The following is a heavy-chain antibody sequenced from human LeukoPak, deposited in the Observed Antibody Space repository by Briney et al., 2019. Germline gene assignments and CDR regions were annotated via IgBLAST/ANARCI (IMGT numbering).Heavy chain of an antibody. CDR3: AKDIGADILTGSYFDY. J-gene: IGHJ4*02. CDR1: GFTFVDYA. D-gene: IGHD3-9*01. CDR2: ISWHSGSI. V-gene: IGHV3-9*01. Sequence: PGGSLRLSCAASGFTFVDYAMHWVRQPPGKGLEGVSGISWHSGSIGYADSVKGRFTISRDNAKNSLYLQMNSLRAEDTALYYCAKDIGADILTGSYFDYWGQGTLVTVSS.